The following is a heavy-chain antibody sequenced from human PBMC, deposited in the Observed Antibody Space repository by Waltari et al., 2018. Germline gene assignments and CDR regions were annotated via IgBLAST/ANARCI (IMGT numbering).Heavy chain of an antibody. CDR2: IRYDGSNK. Sequence: QVQLVESGGGVVQPGGSLRLSCAASGFTFSSYGMHWVRQAPGKGLEWVAFIRYDGSNKYYADSVKGRFTISRDNSKNTLYLQMNSLRAEDTAVYYCAKGGIVGAPYGMDVWGQGTTVTVSS. V-gene: IGHV3-30*02. CDR1: GFTFSSYG. D-gene: IGHD1-26*01. J-gene: IGHJ6*02. CDR3: AKGGIVGAPYGMDV.